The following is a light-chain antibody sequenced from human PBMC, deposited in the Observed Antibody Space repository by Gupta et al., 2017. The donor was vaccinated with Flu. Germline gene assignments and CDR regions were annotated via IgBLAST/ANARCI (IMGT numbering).Light chain of an antibody. CDR1: NRDVGGQNL. J-gene: IGLJ1*01. CDR2: EVN. CDR3: CSYSYVDGPTFV. Sequence: TVSCIGTNRDVGGQNLVSWYQQHPGKAPKLVISEVNKRPSGVSDRFSGSKSGNAASLTISGLQAEDEAEYYCCSYSYVDGPTFVFGGGTKVTVL. V-gene: IGLV2-23*02.